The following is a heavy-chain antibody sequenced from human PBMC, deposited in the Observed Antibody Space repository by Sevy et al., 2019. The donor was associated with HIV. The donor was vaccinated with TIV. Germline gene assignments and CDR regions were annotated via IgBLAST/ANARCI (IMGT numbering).Heavy chain of an antibody. CDR2: IYSGGST. V-gene: IGHV3-53*01. J-gene: IGHJ3*02. Sequence: GGSLRLSCAASGFTVSSNYMSWVRQAPGKGLEWVSVIYSGGSTYYADSVKGRFTISRDNSKNTLYLQMNSLRAEGTAVYYCARDSAKRLHAFDIWGQGTMVTVSS. CDR1: GFTVSSNY. D-gene: IGHD4-4*01. CDR3: ARDSAKRLHAFDI.